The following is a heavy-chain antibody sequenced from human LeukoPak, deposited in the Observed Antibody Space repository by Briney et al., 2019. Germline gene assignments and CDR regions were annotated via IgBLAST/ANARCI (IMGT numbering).Heavy chain of an antibody. CDR3: AKFGEQWLVRGGSFDY. V-gene: IGHV3-23*01. CDR1: GFTFSSYA. D-gene: IGHD6-19*01. CDR2: ISGGGGTT. Sequence: GGSLRLSCAASGFTFSSYAMSWVRQAPGKGLEWVSAISGGGGTTYYADSVKGRFTISRDNSKNTLYLQMNSLRAEDTAVYYCAKFGEQWLVRGGSFDYWGQGTLVTVSS. J-gene: IGHJ4*02.